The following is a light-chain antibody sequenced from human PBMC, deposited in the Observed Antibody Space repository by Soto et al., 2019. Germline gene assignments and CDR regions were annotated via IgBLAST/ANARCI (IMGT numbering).Light chain of an antibody. CDR3: QQYNNWPRT. Sequence: DIVMTQSPATLSVSPGERVTFSCRASQSVTTNLAWYQQRPGQAPRLLIYGASTRATGIPARFSGSGSGTEFTLTISSLQSEDFAVYYCQQYNNWPRTFGQGTKVEIK. CDR2: GAS. CDR1: QSVTTN. J-gene: IGKJ1*01. V-gene: IGKV3-15*01.